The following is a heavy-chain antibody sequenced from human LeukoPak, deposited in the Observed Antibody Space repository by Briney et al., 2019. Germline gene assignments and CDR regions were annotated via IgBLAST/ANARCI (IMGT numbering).Heavy chain of an antibody. CDR3: ARSPSSFDP. V-gene: IGHV3-48*03. Sequence: GGSLRLSCTASTFSFCDYNMSWVRQAPGKGLEWVSSISSRGDAIDYADSVKGRFTISRDNAKNSLYLQMNSLRAEDTAVYYCARSPSSFDPWGQGALVTVSS. CDR1: TFSFCDYN. CDR2: ISSRGDAI. D-gene: IGHD3-16*02. J-gene: IGHJ5*02.